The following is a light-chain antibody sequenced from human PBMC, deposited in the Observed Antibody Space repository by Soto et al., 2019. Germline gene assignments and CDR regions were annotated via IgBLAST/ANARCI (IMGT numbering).Light chain of an antibody. V-gene: IGKV1-5*03. J-gene: IGKJ1*01. Sequence: DIQMTQSPSTLSASVGDRVTITCRASQSITNRLAWYQQKPGKAPKVLIYKASTLKSGVPSRFSGSGSGTEFTLTISSLQPDDFATYYCQHYNSYSEAFGQGTKGDIK. CDR1: QSITNR. CDR3: QHYNSYSEA. CDR2: KAS.